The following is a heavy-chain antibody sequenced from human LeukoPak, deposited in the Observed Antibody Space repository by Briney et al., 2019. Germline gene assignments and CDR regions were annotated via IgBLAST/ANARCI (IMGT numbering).Heavy chain of an antibody. D-gene: IGHD5-12*01. Sequence: GGSLRLSCVASGFTFSDYAMNWVRQAPGKGLEWVSTITFSGITTSYAASVKGRFTISRDNSKNTLYLQMNSLRAEDTVVYYCAKSVAIGFDIWGQGTMVTVSS. J-gene: IGHJ3*02. CDR1: GFTFSDYA. V-gene: IGHV3-23*01. CDR2: ITFSGITT. CDR3: AKSVAIGFDI.